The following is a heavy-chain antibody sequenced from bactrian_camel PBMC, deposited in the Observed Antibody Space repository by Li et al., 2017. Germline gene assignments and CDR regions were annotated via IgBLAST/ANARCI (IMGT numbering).Heavy chain of an antibody. CDR1: GFTFTSYT. CDR2: ITSGGEST. J-gene: IGHJ4*01. CDR3: TKGADSGGYRYNLPPWDY. Sequence: VQLVESGGGLVQPGGSLTLACAASGFTFTSYTMSWVRQAPGKGLEWVSTITSGGESTYYADSVKGRFTISRDNAKNTLYLQLNSLKPEDTAMHYCTKGADSGGYRYNLPPWDYWGQGTQVTVS. V-gene: IGHV3S31*01. D-gene: IGHD2*01.